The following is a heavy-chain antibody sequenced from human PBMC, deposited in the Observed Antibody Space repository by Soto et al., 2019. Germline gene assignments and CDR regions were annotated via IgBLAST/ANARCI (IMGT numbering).Heavy chain of an antibody. J-gene: IGHJ6*02. Sequence: SETLSLTCAVYGGSFSGYYWSWIRQPPGKGLEWIGEINHSGSTNYNLSLKSRVTISVDTSKNQFSLKLSSVTAADTAVYYCARGGVELRFLGYYYYGMDVWGQGTTVTVSS. CDR1: GGSFSGYY. CDR2: INHSGST. D-gene: IGHD3-3*01. V-gene: IGHV4-34*01. CDR3: ARGGVELRFLGYYYYGMDV.